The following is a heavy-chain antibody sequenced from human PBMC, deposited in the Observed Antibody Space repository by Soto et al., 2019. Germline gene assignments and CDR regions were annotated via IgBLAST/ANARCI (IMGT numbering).Heavy chain of an antibody. V-gene: IGHV1-3*01. CDR2: INAGNGNT. D-gene: IGHD2-2*01. J-gene: IGHJ3*02. Sequence: ASVKVSCKASGYTFTSYAMHWVRQAPGQRLEWMGWINAGNGNTKYSQKFQGRVTITRDTSASTAYMELSSLRSEDTAVYYCARAGYCSSTSCSDAFDIWGQGTMVTVSS. CDR3: ARAGYCSSTSCSDAFDI. CDR1: GYTFTSYA.